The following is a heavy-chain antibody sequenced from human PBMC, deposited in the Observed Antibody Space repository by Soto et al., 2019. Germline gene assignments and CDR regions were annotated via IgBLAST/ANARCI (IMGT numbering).Heavy chain of an antibody. CDR3: ARSYYYGSGSYHPRRYFDY. CDR2: ISAYNGNT. V-gene: IGHV1-18*01. CDR1: GYTFTSYG. D-gene: IGHD3-10*01. Sequence: ASVKVSCKASGYTFTSYGISWVRQAPGQGLEWMGWISAYNGNTNYAQKLQGRVTMTTDTSTSTAYMELRSLRSDDTAVCYCARSYYYGSGSYHPRRYFDYWGQGTLVTVSS. J-gene: IGHJ4*02.